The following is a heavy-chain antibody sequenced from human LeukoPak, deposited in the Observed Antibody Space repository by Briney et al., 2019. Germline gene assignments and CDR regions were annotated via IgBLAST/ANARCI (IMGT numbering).Heavy chain of an antibody. V-gene: IGHV4-61*02. Sequence: PSETLSLTCTVSGGSISSGSYYWSWIRQPTGKGLEWIGRIYTSGSTNYNPSLRSRVTISVDTSKNQFSLKLSSVTAADTAVYYCARDNFYYYMDVWGKGTTVTISS. CDR2: IYTSGST. J-gene: IGHJ6*03. CDR3: ARDNFYYYMDV. CDR1: GGSISSGSYY.